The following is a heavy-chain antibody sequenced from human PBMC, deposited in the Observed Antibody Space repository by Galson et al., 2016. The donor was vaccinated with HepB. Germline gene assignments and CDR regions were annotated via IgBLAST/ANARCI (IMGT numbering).Heavy chain of an antibody. CDR3: ARPIGRGRFDPDY. V-gene: IGHV1-69*04. Sequence: SVKVSCKASGDTSNSFAINWVRQAPGQGLEWLGRIIPMLEVADYSQRLKGRLTIPTDKATSTAHMELSGLTSEDTAVYYCARPIGRGRFDPDYWGQGTLVTVSS. D-gene: IGHD1-26*01. CDR1: GDTSNSFA. J-gene: IGHJ4*02. CDR2: IIPMLEVA.